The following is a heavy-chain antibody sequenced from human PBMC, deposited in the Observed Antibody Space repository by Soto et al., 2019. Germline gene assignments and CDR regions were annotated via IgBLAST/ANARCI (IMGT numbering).Heavy chain of an antibody. CDR2: IYHSGST. V-gene: IGHV4-39*01. J-gene: IGHJ5*02. CDR3: AGRSSLASVQVYFGEISNYNWFDP. D-gene: IGHD3-10*01. CDR1: NGSISSAIYY. Sequence: QLQLQESGPGLVKPSETLSLTCTVSNGSISSAIYYWGWIRQPPGKGLEWIGSIYHSGSTYYNPSLPGRVIISVDTSKNQFSLKLSSVTAADTAVYFCAGRSSLASVQVYFGEISNYNWFDPWGQGTLVTVSS.